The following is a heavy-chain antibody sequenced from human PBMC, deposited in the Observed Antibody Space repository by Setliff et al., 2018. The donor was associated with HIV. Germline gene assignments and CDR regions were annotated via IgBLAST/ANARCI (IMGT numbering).Heavy chain of an antibody. V-gene: IGHV3-7*01. CDR2: VTPDGGDK. Sequence: PGESLKISCAASRFTFRNYGMHWVRQAPGEGQEWVASVTPDGGDKYYANSMRGRFTISRDNGKNAVYLQMNSLTAEDTALYYCVRDLARVIAHWGQGTLVPSPQ. J-gene: IGHJ4*02. CDR3: VRDLARVIAH. D-gene: IGHD2-21*01. CDR1: RFTFRNYG.